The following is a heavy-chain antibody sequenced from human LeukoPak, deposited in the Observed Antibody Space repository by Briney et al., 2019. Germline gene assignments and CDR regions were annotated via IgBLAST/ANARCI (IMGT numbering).Heavy chain of an antibody. CDR3: ARLPTGSHWFNWFDP. V-gene: IGHV4-39*07. D-gene: IGHD1-26*01. CDR2: IYYSGST. Sequence: SQTLSLTCTVSGGSISSGSYYWSWIRQPPGKGLEWIGSIYYSGSTYYNPSLKSRVTISVDTSKNQFSLKLNSVTAADTAVYYCARLPTGSHWFNWFDPWGQGTLVTVSS. CDR1: GGSISSGSYY. J-gene: IGHJ5*02.